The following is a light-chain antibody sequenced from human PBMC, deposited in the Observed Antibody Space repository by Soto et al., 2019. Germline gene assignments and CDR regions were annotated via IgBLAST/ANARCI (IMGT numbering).Light chain of an antibody. V-gene: IGKV2-28*01. Sequence: DVVMTQSPLSLPVTPGEPASISCRSSQSLLHSNGYYYLDWYLQKPGQSPQVLIYLGSHRASGVPDRFSGSGSGTDFTLKISRVEAEDVGVYYCMQAVQSPWTFGQGTEVEVK. J-gene: IGKJ1*01. CDR3: MQAVQSPWT. CDR1: QSLLHSNGYYY. CDR2: LGS.